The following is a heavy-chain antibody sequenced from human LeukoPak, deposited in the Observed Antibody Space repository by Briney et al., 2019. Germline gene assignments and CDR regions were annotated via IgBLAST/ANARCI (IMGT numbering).Heavy chain of an antibody. CDR2: INPNSGGT. CDR1: GYTFTGYY. V-gene: IGHV1-2*02. J-gene: IGHJ3*02. Sequence: ASVKVSCTASGYTFTGYYMHWVRQAPGQGLEWMGWINPNSGGTNYAQKFQGRVTMTRDTSISTAYMELSRLRSDDTAVYYCARVAGNAGLGAFDIWGQGTMVTVSS. D-gene: IGHD4-23*01. CDR3: ARVAGNAGLGAFDI.